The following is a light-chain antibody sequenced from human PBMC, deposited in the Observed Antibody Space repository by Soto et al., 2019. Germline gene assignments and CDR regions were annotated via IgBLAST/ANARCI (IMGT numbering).Light chain of an antibody. CDR3: QQYGGSPVT. CDR1: QSVSIN. V-gene: IGKV3-20*01. CDR2: GAS. Sequence: IVMTQSPTTLSVSPCQMATLYCRASQSVSINLAWYQQKPGQAPRLLIYGASTRATGIPDRFSGSGSGTDFTLTISRLEPEDFAVYYCQQYGGSPVTFGQGTRLEI. J-gene: IGKJ5*01.